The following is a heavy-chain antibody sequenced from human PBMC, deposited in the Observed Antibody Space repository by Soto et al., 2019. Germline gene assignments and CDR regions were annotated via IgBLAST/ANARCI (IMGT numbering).Heavy chain of an antibody. D-gene: IGHD3-3*01. CDR3: ATFMTTYYDFDMVLGLRLDV. Sequence: ASVKVSCKVSGYTLTELSMHWVRQAPGKGLEWMGGFDPEDGETIYAQKFQGRVTMTEDTSTDTAYMELSSLRSEDTAVYYCATFMTTYYDFDMVLGLRLDVWGKGTTVTVSS. J-gene: IGHJ6*04. CDR1: GYTLTELS. V-gene: IGHV1-24*01. CDR2: FDPEDGET.